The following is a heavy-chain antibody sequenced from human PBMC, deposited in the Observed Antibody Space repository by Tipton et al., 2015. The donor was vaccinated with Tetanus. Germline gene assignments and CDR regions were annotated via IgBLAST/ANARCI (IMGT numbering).Heavy chain of an antibody. Sequence: TLSLTCTVSGGSMKSRSYYWSWIRQLPGKGLEWIGFVYDSGLSLHNPSLRNRVFISVDTSKNNFSLTLPSVTATDTAVYYCARGLCGGDRCYDSGYFSYGMDVWGQGTTVTVSS. D-gene: IGHD2-21*01. V-gene: IGHV4-31*03. CDR1: GGSMKSRSYY. CDR2: VYDSGLS. CDR3: ARGLCGGDRCYDSGYFSYGMDV. J-gene: IGHJ6*02.